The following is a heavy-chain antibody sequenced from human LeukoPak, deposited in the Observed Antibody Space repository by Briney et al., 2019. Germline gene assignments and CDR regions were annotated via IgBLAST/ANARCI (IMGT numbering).Heavy chain of an antibody. Sequence: GGSLRLSCAASGFTFSRYDMHWVRQAPGKGLEWVTVISSDGSNKYYADSVKGRFTISRDNSKNTLYLQMNSLRAEDTAVYYCARDAGTTYYYYGMDVWGQGTTVTVSS. J-gene: IGHJ6*02. CDR2: ISSDGSNK. D-gene: IGHD1-1*01. CDR1: GFTFSRYD. V-gene: IGHV3-30-3*01. CDR3: ARDAGTTYYYYGMDV.